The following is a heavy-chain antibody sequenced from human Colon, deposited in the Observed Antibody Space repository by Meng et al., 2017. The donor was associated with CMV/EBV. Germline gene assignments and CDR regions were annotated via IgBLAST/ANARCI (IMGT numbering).Heavy chain of an antibody. J-gene: IGHJ4*02. CDR2: ISGGGTST. Sequence: GESLKISCTASGFNFRSSAMSWVRQAPGKGLEWVSGISGGGTSTYYADSVKGRFTISRDTPNNTLFLQLNSLRAEDTAVYYCARGVIAVGQRHYFAHWGQGTLVTVPQ. V-gene: IGHV3-23*01. D-gene: IGHD6-19*01. CDR3: ARGVIAVGQRHYFAH. CDR1: GFNFRSSA.